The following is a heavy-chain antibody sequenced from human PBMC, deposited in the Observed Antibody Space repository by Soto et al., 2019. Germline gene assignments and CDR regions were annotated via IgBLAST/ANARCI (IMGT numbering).Heavy chain of an antibody. D-gene: IGHD3-10*01. CDR1: GFTFSSYS. V-gene: IGHV3-48*01. Sequence: VQLVESGGGLVQPGGSLRLSCAASGFTFSSYSMNWVRQAPGKGLEWVSYISSSSSTIYYADSVKGRFTISRDNAKNSLYLQMNSLRAEDTAVYYCARDFGRAADLLWFGVYYMDVWGKGTTVTVSS. CDR3: ARDFGRAADLLWFGVYYMDV. CDR2: ISSSSSTI. J-gene: IGHJ6*03.